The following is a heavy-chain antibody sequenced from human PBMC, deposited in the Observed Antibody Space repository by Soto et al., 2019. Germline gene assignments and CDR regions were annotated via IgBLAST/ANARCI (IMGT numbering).Heavy chain of an antibody. CDR2: ISPNTGGT. Sequence: QVQLVQSGAEVKESGASVKVSCKASGYIFTGYYIHWVRQAPGQGREWMGEISPNTGGTKYAQKFQGRVTMTRNTSIDTVCMELSNLSPYYTAVYYCGRGRSGELVVYSWGQGTLVTVYS. D-gene: IGHD1-7*01. J-gene: IGHJ4*02. CDR3: GRGRSGELVVYS. CDR1: GYIFTGYY. V-gene: IGHV1-2*02.